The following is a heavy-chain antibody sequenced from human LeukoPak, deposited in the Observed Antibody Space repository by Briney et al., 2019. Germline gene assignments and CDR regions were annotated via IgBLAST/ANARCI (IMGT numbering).Heavy chain of an antibody. V-gene: IGHV3-30-3*01. Sequence: RGSLRLSCAASGFTLSSYAMHWFRQAPGKRLEWVAVISYDGSNKYYADSVKGRFTISRDNSKNTLYLQMNSLRAEDTAVYYCAKEERFLECLWGGYFDYWGQGTLVTVSS. CDR3: AKEERFLECLWGGYFDY. J-gene: IGHJ4*02. CDR1: GFTLSSYA. CDR2: ISYDGSNK. D-gene: IGHD3-3*01.